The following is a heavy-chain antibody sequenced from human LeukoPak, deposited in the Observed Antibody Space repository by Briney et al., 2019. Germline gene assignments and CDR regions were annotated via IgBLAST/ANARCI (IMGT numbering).Heavy chain of an antibody. Sequence: PGGSLRLSCAASGFTFSDYYMSWVRQPPGKGLEWVSVIYSGGSTYYSASVKGRFTISRDNSKNTLYLQMNSLRDEDTAVYYCARDGGDSGSYFLFDYWGQGTLVTVSS. D-gene: IGHD1-26*01. CDR2: IYSGGST. CDR3: ARDGGDSGSYFLFDY. J-gene: IGHJ4*02. V-gene: IGHV3-53*01. CDR1: GFTFSDYY.